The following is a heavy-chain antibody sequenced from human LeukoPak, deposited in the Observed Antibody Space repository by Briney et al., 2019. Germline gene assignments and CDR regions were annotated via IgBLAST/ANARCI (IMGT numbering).Heavy chain of an antibody. V-gene: IGHV3-23*01. CDR1: GFTFSNYA. D-gene: IGHD2/OR15-2a*01. Sequence: SGGSLRLSCAASGFTFSNYAMSWVRQAPGKGLEWVSATVGNGGSTYYADSVKGRFTISRDNSKNTLYLQRNSLRAEDTALYYCARNEYETLDYWGQGTLVTVSS. CDR2: TVGNGGST. CDR3: ARNEYETLDY. J-gene: IGHJ4*02.